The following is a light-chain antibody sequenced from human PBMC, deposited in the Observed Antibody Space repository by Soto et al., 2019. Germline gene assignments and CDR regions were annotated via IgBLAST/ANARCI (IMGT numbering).Light chain of an antibody. J-gene: IGKJ1*01. CDR2: GAS. CDR1: QSVSIN. Sequence: ILMTQALATLSVSPGEGATLSGGASQSVSINLAWYQQKPGQAPRLLIYGASSRATGIPARFSGSGSGTEFTLTISSLQSEDSAVYFCQQYNNWPRTFGQGTKVDIK. V-gene: IGKV3-15*01. CDR3: QQYNNWPRT.